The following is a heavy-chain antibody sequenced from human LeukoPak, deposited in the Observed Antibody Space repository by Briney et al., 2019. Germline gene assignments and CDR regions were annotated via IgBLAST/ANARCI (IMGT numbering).Heavy chain of an antibody. V-gene: IGHV4-59*01. CDR1: GGSISSYY. J-gene: IGHJ4*02. CDR3: ARARADRMYFDY. Sequence: SETLSLTCTVSGGSISSYYWSWIRQPPGKGLEWIGYIYYSGSTNYNPSLKSRVTISVDTSKNQFSLKLSSVTAADTAVYYCARARADRMYFDYWGQGTLVTVSS. D-gene: IGHD2-15*01. CDR2: IYYSGST.